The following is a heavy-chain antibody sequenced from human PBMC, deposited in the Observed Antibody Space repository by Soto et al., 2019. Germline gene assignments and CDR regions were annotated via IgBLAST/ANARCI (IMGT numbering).Heavy chain of an antibody. CDR2: ISSSSSYI. D-gene: IGHD5-12*01. J-gene: IGHJ6*02. CDR3: ARGGGYSGYVDYYGMDV. CDR1: GGTFSSYG. Sequence: VQLVQSGAEVKKPGSSVKVSCKASGGTFSSYGMNWVRQAPGKGLEWVASISSSSSYIYYADSVKGRFTISRVNAKNSLYLQMNSLRAEDTAVYYCARGGGYSGYVDYYGMDVWGQGTTVTVSS. V-gene: IGHV3-21*01.